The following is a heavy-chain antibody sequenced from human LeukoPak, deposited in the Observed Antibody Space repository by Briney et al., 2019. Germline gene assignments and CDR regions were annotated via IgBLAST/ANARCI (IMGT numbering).Heavy chain of an antibody. D-gene: IGHD3-16*02. CDR3: AAPVWGSYPLPFDY. CDR1: GYTLTELS. J-gene: IGHJ4*02. CDR2: FDPEDGET. Sequence: ASVKVSCKVSGYTLTELSMHWVRQAPGKGLEWMGGFDPEDGETIYAQKFQGGVTMTEDTSTDTAYMELSSLRSEDTAVYYCAAPVWGSYPLPFDYWGQGTLVTVSS. V-gene: IGHV1-24*01.